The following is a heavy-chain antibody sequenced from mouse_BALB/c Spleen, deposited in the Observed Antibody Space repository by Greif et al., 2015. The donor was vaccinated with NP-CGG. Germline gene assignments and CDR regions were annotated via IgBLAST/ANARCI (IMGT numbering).Heavy chain of an antibody. J-gene: IGHJ2*01. CDR2: IDPENGNT. Sequence: EVQVVESGAELVKPGASVKLSCTASGFNINETYMHGVKQRPEKGLEWIGRIDPENGNTKYDTKFQGEDTITADTSSNTVYLQLSSLTSEDTAVYYCARSSGGYGGQCTTLTVSS. V-gene: IGHV14-3*02. CDR3: ARSSGGY. CDR1: GFNINETY. D-gene: IGHD3-1*01.